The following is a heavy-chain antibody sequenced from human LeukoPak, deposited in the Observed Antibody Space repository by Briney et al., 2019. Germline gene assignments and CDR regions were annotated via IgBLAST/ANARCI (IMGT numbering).Heavy chain of an antibody. D-gene: IGHD3-22*01. CDR3: ARGDTDYYDSSGYYWTLDY. V-gene: IGHV1-69*04. CDR1: GGTFSSYA. J-gene: IGHJ4*02. CDR2: IIPILGIA. Sequence: SVKVSCKASGGTFSSYAISWVRQAPGQGLEWMGRIIPILGIANYAQKFQGRVTITADKSTSTAYMELSSLRSEDTAVYYCARGDTDYYDSSGYYWTLDYWGQGTLVTVSS.